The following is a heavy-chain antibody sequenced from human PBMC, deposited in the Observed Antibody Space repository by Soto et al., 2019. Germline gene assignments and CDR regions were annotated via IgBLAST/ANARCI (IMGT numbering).Heavy chain of an antibody. CDR3: ARWLGSPYCYFDL. J-gene: IGHJ2*01. CDR2: IWYDGSQK. CDR1: GFTFSGYG. Sequence: QVQLVESGGGVVQPGTSLRLSCAGSGFTFSGYGMHWVRQAPGKGLEWVAVIWYDGSQKYYVDSVKGRFTISRDNSKSTVDLQMNSLRAEDTALYYCARWLGSPYCYFDLWGRGNLVTVSS. V-gene: IGHV3-33*01. D-gene: IGHD5-12*01.